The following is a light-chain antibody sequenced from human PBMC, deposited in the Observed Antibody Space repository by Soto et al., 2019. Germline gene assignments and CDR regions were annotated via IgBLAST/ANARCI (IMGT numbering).Light chain of an antibody. Sequence: EVVMTQSPSTLSFSPGERSTLSCMASQSITSTYLAWYQQKPGQAPRLLIYGVSSRATGVPDRFSGSGSGTDFTLTISRLEPEDFAVYYCQQYTDWPLTFGQGTKVDIK. J-gene: IGKJ1*01. CDR2: GVS. CDR3: QQYTDWPLT. V-gene: IGKV3-20*01. CDR1: QSITSTY.